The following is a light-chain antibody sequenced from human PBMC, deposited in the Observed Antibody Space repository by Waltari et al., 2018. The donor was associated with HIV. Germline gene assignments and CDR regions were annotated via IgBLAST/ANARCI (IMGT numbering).Light chain of an antibody. J-gene: IGKJ1*01. CDR1: QDISSN. Sequence: EIVMTQSPATLSASPGERATLSCRASQDISSNLAWYQQKPGQAPRLLIYGSSTRATDIPVRLSGSGAGTECSRTISSLQSEDFSVYYFQQYNKWPPWTFGQGTTVEIK. V-gene: IGKV3-15*01. CDR2: GSS. CDR3: QQYNKWPPWT.